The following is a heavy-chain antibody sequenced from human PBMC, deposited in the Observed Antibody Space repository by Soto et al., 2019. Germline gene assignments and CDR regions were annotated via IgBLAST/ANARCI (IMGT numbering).Heavy chain of an antibody. V-gene: IGHV3-23*01. D-gene: IGHD3-22*01. CDR2: ISGSGGST. J-gene: IGHJ3*02. Sequence: GGSLRLSCAASGFTFSSYAMSWVRQAPGKGLEWVSAISGSGGSTYYADSVKGRFAISRDNSKNTLYLQMNSLRAEDTAVYYCAKDRTYYYDSSGYYPPADAFDIWGQGTMVTVSS. CDR1: GFTFSSYA. CDR3: AKDRTYYYDSSGYYPPADAFDI.